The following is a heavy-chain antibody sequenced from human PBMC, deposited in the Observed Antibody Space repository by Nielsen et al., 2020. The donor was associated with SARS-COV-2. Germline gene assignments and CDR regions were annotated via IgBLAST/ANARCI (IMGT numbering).Heavy chain of an antibody. CDR1: GGSISSSSYY. CDR2: IYYSGGT. CDR3: ARDSRGEARFLEWLLYHFDY. V-gene: IGHV4-39*07. Sequence: GSLRLSCTVSGGSISSSSYYWGWIRQPPGKGLEWIGSIYYSGGTYYNPSLKSRVTISVDTSKNQFSLKLSSVTAADTAVYYCARDSRGEARFLEWLLYHFDYWGQGTLVTVSS. D-gene: IGHD3-3*01. J-gene: IGHJ4*02.